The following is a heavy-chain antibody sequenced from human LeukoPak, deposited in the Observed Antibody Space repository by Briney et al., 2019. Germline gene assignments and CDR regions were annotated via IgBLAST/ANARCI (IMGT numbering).Heavy chain of an antibody. J-gene: IGHJ6*02. CDR1: TGSISTSSYY. CDR2: IYYSGST. D-gene: IGHD5-18*01. CDR3: ARRTQLSYYYYGMDV. V-gene: IGHV4-39*01. Sequence: SETLSLTCAVSTGSISTSSYYWGWIRQPPGKDLEWIGSIYYSGSTYYNPSLKGRVTISLDTSQNQLSLKLSSVTAADTAVYYCARRTQLSYYYYGMDVWGQGTTVTVSS.